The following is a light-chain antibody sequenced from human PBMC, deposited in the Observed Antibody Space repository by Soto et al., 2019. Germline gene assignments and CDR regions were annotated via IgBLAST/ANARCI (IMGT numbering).Light chain of an antibody. CDR2: GAS. CDR1: QSINIF. J-gene: IGKJ3*01. Sequence: DIQMTQSPSSLSASVGDRVTIACRASQSINIFLNWYQQKTGKAPKLLIYGASSLQSGVPSRFSAAGSGTDFNLSITSLQPEDFETYYCQQSSGGPPFTFGPGTTVDIK. V-gene: IGKV1-39*01. CDR3: QQSSGGPPFT.